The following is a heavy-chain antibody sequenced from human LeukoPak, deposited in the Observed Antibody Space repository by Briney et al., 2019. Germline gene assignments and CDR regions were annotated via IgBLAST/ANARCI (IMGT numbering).Heavy chain of an antibody. Sequence: SETLSLTCTVSGGSISDDHWYWIRQPPGKGLEWIGNIYYSGNTNYNPSLKSRVTISVDTSKNQFSLKLSSVTAADTAVYYRARRNLFDIWGQGTMVTVSS. J-gene: IGHJ3*02. CDR3: ARRNLFDI. CDR1: GGSISDDH. CDR2: IYYSGNT. V-gene: IGHV4-59*08.